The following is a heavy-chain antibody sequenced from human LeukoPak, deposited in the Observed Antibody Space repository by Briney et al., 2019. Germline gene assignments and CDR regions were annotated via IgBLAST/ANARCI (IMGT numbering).Heavy chain of an antibody. D-gene: IGHD5-12*01. J-gene: IGHJ4*02. CDR3: AKGRWGIVATKGVDY. CDR2: ISGSGGST. CDR1: GFTFSSYA. Sequence: PGGSLRLSCAASGFTFSSYAMSWVCQAPGKGLEWVSAISGSGGSTYYADSVKGRFTISRDNSKNTLYLQMNSLKAEDTAVYYCAKGRWGIVATKGVDYWGQGTLVTVSS. V-gene: IGHV3-23*01.